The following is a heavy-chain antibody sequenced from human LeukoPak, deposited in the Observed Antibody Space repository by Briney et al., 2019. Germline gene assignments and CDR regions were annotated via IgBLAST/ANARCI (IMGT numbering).Heavy chain of an antibody. CDR1: GFTFSSYG. D-gene: IGHD6-13*01. J-gene: IGHJ4*02. V-gene: IGHV3-30*18. CDR3: AKDQGVAAASLDY. Sequence: GGSLRLSCAASGFTFSSYGMHWVRQAPGKGLEWVAVISYDGSNKYYADSVKGRFTISRDNSKNTLYLQMNSLRAEDTAVYYCAKDQGVAAASLDYWGQGSLVTVSS. CDR2: ISYDGSNK.